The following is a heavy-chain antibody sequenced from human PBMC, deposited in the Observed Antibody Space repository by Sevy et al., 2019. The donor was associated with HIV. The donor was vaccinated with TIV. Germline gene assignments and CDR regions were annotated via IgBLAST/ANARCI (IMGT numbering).Heavy chain of an antibody. V-gene: IGHV4-59*12. CDR1: GGSISAYY. D-gene: IGHD5-12*01. CDR3: ASAPPVRSGDDSLNWLDP. Sequence: SETLSLTCTVSGGSISAYYWSWLRQPPGKGLEYIGAIYYTGSTYYNPSLKSRVTISVDTSKNQFSLNLRSVTAVDTAVYYCASAPPVRSGDDSLNWLDPWGQGILVTVSS. J-gene: IGHJ5*02. CDR2: IYYTGST.